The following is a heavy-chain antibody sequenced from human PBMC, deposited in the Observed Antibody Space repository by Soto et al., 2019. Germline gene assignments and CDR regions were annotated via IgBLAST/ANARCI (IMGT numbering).Heavy chain of an antibody. Sequence: SETLSLTCAVSGFFISSGNYWGWIRKPPGKGLEWIGSIFHGGNTYYNPSLKSRVTISVDMSKHQFSLKLNSVTAADTAVYYCARARWYDAFDVWGQGTVVTVSS. CDR3: ARARWYDAFDV. V-gene: IGHV4-38-2*01. CDR1: GFFISSGNY. D-gene: IGHD2-15*01. J-gene: IGHJ3*01. CDR2: IFHGGNT.